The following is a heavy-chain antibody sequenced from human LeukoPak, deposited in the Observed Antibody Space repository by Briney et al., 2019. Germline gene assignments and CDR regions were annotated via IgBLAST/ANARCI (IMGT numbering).Heavy chain of an antibody. CDR3: ARERSSSGGHNWFDP. Sequence: SETLSLTCTVSGGYIITSGHYWGWIRQPPGKGLEWIGSVYYTGVTSTNPFFRSRMSISVDTSKDQFSLNLTSVTAADAAVYYCARERSSSGGHNWFDPWGQGTLVTVSS. D-gene: IGHD4-23*01. CDR1: GGYIITSGHY. J-gene: IGHJ5*02. CDR2: VYYTGVT. V-gene: IGHV4-39*07.